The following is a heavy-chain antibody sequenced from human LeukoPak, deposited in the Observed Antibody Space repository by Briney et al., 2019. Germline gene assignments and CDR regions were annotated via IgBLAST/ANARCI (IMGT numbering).Heavy chain of an antibody. Sequence: SETLSLTCTVSGGSIGSYYWSWIRQPPGKGLEWIGYIYYSGSTNYNPSLKSRVTISVDTSKNQFSLKLSSVTAADTAVYYCASGYGSGILPYWGQGTLVTVSS. CDR2: IYYSGST. CDR3: ASGYGSGILPY. D-gene: IGHD3-10*01. V-gene: IGHV4-59*01. CDR1: GGSIGSYY. J-gene: IGHJ4*02.